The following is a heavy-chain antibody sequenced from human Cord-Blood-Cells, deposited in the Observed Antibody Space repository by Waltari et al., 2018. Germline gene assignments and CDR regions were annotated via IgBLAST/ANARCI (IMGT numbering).Heavy chain of an antibody. J-gene: IGHJ4*02. CDR3: ARPGSSTGIDY. CDR1: GGSISSSSYY. V-gene: IGHV4-39*01. Sequence: QLQLQESGPGLVKPSETLSLTCTVSGGSISSSSYYWGWIRQPPGKGLEWIGSIYYSGSTYHNPSLKSRVTISVDTSKNQFSLKLSSVTAADTAVYYCARPGSSTGIDYWGQGTLVTVSS. CDR2: IYYSGST. D-gene: IGHD3-9*01.